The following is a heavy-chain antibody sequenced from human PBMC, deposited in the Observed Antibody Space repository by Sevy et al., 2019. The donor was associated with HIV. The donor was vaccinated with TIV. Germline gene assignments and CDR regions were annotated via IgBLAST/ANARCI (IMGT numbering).Heavy chain of an antibody. D-gene: IGHD6-13*01. V-gene: IGHV1-2*02. Sequence: ASVKVSCKASGYTFTGYYMHWVRQAPGQGLEWMGWINPNSGGTNYAQKFQGRVTMTRDTSISTAYMELSRLRSDDTDVYYGARVGSWSPFNWFDPWGQGTLVTVSS. CDR1: GYTFTGYY. CDR3: ARVGSWSPFNWFDP. J-gene: IGHJ5*02. CDR2: INPNSGGT.